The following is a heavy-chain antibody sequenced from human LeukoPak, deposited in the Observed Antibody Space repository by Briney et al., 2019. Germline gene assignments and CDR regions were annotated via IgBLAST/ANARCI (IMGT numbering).Heavy chain of an antibody. V-gene: IGHV3-21*01. J-gene: IGHJ4*02. CDR2: ISSSSSYI. Sequence: GGSLRLSCAASGFTFSSYSMNWVRQAPGKGLEWVSSISSSSSYIYYADSVKGRFTISRDNAKNSLYLQMNSLRAEDTAVYYCARYGYSYGYVDYWGQGTPVTVSS. CDR3: ARYGYSYGYVDY. CDR1: GFTFSSYS. D-gene: IGHD5-18*01.